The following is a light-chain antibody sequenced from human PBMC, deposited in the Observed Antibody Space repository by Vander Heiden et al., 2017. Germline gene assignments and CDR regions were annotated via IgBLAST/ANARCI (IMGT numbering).Light chain of an antibody. V-gene: IGKV4-1*01. CDR3: QQDYSNPPT. Sequence: DIVMTQSPDSLAVSLGERATINCKSSQSVLYSSNNKNYLAWYQQKPGQPPKLLIYWASTRESGVPDRFSGSGSGTDFTLTISSLQAEDVAVYYCQQDYSNPPTFGQGTKLEIK. CDR1: QSVLYSSNNKNY. J-gene: IGKJ2*01. CDR2: WAS.